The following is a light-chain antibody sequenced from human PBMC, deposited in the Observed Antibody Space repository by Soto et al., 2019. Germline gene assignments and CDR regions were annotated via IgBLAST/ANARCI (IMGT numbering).Light chain of an antibody. Sequence: DIQLTQSPASLSASVGAGVTITCRPSQNIGYFLNWYQQKPGKVPKLLIHGASTLQTGVPSRFRGSGSGTDFTLTITTLLPEDSATYFCQQSHTPPLTFGGGTKVEIK. V-gene: IGKV1-39*01. J-gene: IGKJ4*01. CDR1: QNIGYF. CDR2: GAS. CDR3: QQSHTPPLT.